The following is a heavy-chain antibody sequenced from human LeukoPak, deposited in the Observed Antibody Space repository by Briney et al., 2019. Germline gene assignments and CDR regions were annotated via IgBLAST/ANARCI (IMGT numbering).Heavy chain of an antibody. V-gene: IGHV3-30*18. CDR3: AKDSVSYYDSSGYPTSYFDY. J-gene: IGHJ4*02. CDR2: ISYDGSNK. CDR1: GFTFSSYG. Sequence: GGSLRLSCAASGFTFSSYGMHWVRQAPGKGLEWVAVISYDGSNKYCADSVKGRFTISRDNSKNTLYLQMNSLRAEDTAVYYCAKDSVSYYDSSGYPTSYFDYWGQGTLVTVSS. D-gene: IGHD3-22*01.